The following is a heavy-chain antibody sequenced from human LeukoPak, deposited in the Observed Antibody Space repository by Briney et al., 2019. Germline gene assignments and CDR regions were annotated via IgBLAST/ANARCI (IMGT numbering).Heavy chain of an antibody. CDR1: GFTFSDPY. D-gene: IGHD1-1*01. V-gene: IGHV3-11*04. CDR2: ITTSGSTI. J-gene: IGHJ4*02. CDR3: AREDNSNWNIDY. Sequence: GGSLRLSCAASGFTFSDPYMTWIRQAPGKGLEWVSYITTSGSTIYADSLKGRFAISRDNAKNSLYLQMNSLRAEDTAVYYCAREDNSNWNIDYWGQGTLVTVFS.